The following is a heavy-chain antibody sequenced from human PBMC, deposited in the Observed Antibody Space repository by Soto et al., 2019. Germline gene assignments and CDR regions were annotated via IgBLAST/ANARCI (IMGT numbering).Heavy chain of an antibody. CDR2: ISGSGRTI. CDR3: ARERPVPPYHFYDY. D-gene: IGHD2-2*01. J-gene: IGHJ4*02. Sequence: PGGSLRLSCAASGFTFSTYTMNWVRQAPGKGLEGGSYISGSGRTIDYADSVKGRFTTSRDNAKNSLPLQMNSLRDEDTALYYCARERPVPPYHFYDYWGQGTLVTVSS. CDR1: GFTFSTYT. V-gene: IGHV3-48*02.